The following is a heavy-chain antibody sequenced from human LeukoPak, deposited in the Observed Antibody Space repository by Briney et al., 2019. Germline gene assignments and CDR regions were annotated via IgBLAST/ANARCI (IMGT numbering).Heavy chain of an antibody. CDR1: GFTFSSFE. CDR2: ISSSGSTI. CDR3: ARDNYGSGTGMDV. Sequence: GGSLRLSCAASGFTFSSFEMDWVRQAPGKGLEWVSYISSSGSTIYHADVKGRFTLSRDNAKNSLYLRMNSLRAEDTAVYYCARDNYGSGTGMDVWGQGTTVTVSS. J-gene: IGHJ6*02. V-gene: IGHV3-48*03. D-gene: IGHD3-10*01.